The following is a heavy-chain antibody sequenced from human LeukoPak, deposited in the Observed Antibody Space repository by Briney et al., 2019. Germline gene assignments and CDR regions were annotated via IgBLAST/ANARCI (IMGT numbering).Heavy chain of an antibody. V-gene: IGHV3-23*01. CDR2: ISGSGGST. J-gene: IGHJ5*02. D-gene: IGHD6-6*01. CDR1: GFTFSSYA. Sequence: PGGSLRLSCAASGFTFSSYAMSWVRQAPGKGLEWVSTISGSGGSTYYADSVKGRFTISRDNSKNTLYLQMNSLRAEDTAVYYCAKGRSIAARPSWFDPWGQGTLVTVSS. CDR3: AKGRSIAARPSWFDP.